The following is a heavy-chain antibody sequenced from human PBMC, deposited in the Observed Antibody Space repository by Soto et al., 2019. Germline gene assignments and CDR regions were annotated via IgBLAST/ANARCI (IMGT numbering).Heavy chain of an antibody. D-gene: IGHD2-15*01. J-gene: IGHJ4*02. CDR3: AKQNGGSTRWFSDF. CDR1: GFTFRNYA. Sequence: EVQLLESGGGLVQPGGSLRLSCAASGFTFRNYAMSWVRQAPGKGLEWVSDITLSGSSTYYADSVKGRFPISRDNSNNNLFLHMRSLRAEDTAIYYCAKQNGGSTRWFSDFWGQGTLVTVSS. V-gene: IGHV3-23*01. CDR2: ITLSGSST.